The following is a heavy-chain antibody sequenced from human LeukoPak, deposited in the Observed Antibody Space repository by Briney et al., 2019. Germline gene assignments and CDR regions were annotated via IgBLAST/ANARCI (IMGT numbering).Heavy chain of an antibody. CDR1: GYTFTGYY. D-gene: IGHD5-18*01. Sequence: GASVKVSCKASGYTFTGYYMHWVRQAPGQGLEWMGWINPNSGGTNYAQKFQGRVTMTRDTSISTAYMELCRLRSDDTAVYYCARGGYSYGYDFDYWGQGTLVTVSS. V-gene: IGHV1-2*02. CDR3: ARGGYSYGYDFDY. J-gene: IGHJ4*02. CDR2: INPNSGGT.